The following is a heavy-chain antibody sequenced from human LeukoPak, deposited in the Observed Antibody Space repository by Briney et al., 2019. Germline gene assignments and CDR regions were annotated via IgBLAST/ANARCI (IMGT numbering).Heavy chain of an antibody. J-gene: IGHJ3*01. V-gene: IGHV3-7*03. CDR1: GFTFSGFW. Sequence: GGSLRLSCAVSGFTFSGFWMSWSRQAPGKGLEWVASINSDGSEGYYADVVKGRFTISRDNAKNSLYLQINSLRAEDTAVYCCARSSYSSSSSVWGQGTMVTVSS. CDR2: INSDGSEG. D-gene: IGHD6-6*01. CDR3: ARSSYSSSSSV.